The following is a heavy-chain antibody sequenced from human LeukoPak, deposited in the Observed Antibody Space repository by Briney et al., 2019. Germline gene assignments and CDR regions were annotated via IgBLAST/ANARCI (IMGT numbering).Heavy chain of an antibody. CDR3: ARDYHGSGSYYRWFDP. J-gene: IGHJ5*02. Sequence: ASVKVSCKASGYTFTGYYMHWVRQAPGQGLEWMGWINPNSGGTNYAQKFQGWVTMTRDTSISTAYMELSRLRSDDTAVYYCARDYHGSGSYYRWFDPWGQGTLVTVSS. D-gene: IGHD3-10*01. CDR1: GYTFTGYY. CDR2: INPNSGGT. V-gene: IGHV1-2*04.